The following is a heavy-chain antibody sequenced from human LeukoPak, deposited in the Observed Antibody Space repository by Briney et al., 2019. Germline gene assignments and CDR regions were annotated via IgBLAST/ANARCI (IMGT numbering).Heavy chain of an antibody. J-gene: IGHJ1*01. CDR1: GFTVSSNY. Sequence: GGSLRLSCAASGFTVSSNYMSWVRQAPGKGLEWVSVIYSGGSTYYADSVKGRFTISRDNSKNTLYLQMNSLRAEDTAVYYCARDGHYDILTGYFQDWGQGTLVTVSS. CDR3: ARDGHYDILTGYFQD. CDR2: IYSGGST. V-gene: IGHV3-53*01. D-gene: IGHD3-9*01.